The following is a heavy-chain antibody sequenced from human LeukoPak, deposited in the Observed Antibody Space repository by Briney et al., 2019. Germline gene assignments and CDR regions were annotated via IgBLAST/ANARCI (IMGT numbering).Heavy chain of an antibody. CDR2: ISSSSTYI. V-gene: IGHV3-21*01. J-gene: IGHJ4*02. CDR3: ASEDSSGYPDY. CDR1: GFTFSSYS. Sequence: GGSLRLSCAASGFTFSSYSLNWVRQAPEKGLEWVSSISSSSTYIYYADSVKGRFTISRDNAKNSLYLQMNSLRAEDTAVYYCASEDSSGYPDYWGQGTLVTVSS. D-gene: IGHD3-22*01.